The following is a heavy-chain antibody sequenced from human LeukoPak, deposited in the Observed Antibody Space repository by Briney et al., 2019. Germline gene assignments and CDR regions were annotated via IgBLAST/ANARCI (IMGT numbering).Heavy chain of an antibody. D-gene: IGHD4-17*01. CDR2: ISGSGGST. CDR3: AKDCGDYEGSNWFDP. V-gene: IGHV3-23*01. Sequence: GGSLRLSCAASGSTFSSYAMSWVRQAPGKGLEWVSAISGSGGSTYYADSVKGRFTISRDNSKNTLYLQMNSLRAEDTAVYYCAKDCGDYEGSNWFDPWGQGTLVTVSS. CDR1: GSTFSSYA. J-gene: IGHJ5*02.